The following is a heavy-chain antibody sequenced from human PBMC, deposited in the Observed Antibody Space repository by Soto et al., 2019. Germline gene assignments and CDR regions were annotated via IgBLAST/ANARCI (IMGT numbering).Heavy chain of an antibody. Sequence: EVQLLESGGGLVQPGGSLRLSCAASGFTFASYTLSWVRQAPGKGLEWVSGITGRGDDTFYADSVKGRITVSRDNSKNTLFLQMDSLRAEDTAVYYCARGDDYNVLRAFDIWGRGTMVAVS. CDR1: GFTFASYT. J-gene: IGHJ3*02. D-gene: IGHD4-4*01. CDR2: ITGRGDDT. CDR3: ARGDDYNVLRAFDI. V-gene: IGHV3-23*01.